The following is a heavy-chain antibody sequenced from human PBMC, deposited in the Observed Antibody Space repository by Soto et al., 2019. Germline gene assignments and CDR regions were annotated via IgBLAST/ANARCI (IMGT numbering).Heavy chain of an antibody. D-gene: IGHD1-1*01. CDR1: GDSISSYY. J-gene: IGHJ6*02. CDR2: IYDRGTT. Sequence: SETLSLTCTVSGDSISSYYWTWIRQPPGKGLEWIAYIYDRGTTNYNPSLKSRVTISLDTSKNQFSLKMSSVTAADTAMYYCARGGNWNSYYYRLDVWGQGTTVTVSS. CDR3: ARGGNWNSYYYRLDV. V-gene: IGHV4-59*01.